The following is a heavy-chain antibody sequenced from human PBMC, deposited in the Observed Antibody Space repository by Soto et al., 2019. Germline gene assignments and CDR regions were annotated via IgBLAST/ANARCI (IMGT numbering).Heavy chain of an antibody. J-gene: IGHJ6*02. CDR2: ISSSGSTI. V-gene: IGHV3-11*01. CDR3: ARNRGRGYGMDV. Sequence: LRLSCAASEFTFSDYYMSWIRQAPGKGLEWVSYISSSGSTIYYADSVQGRFTVSRDNAKNSLYLQMNSLRAEDTAVYYCARNRGRGYGMDVWGQGTTVTVSS. CDR1: EFTFSDYY. D-gene: IGHD3-10*01.